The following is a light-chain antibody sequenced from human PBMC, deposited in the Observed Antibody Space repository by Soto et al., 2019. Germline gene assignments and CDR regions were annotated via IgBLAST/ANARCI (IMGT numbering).Light chain of an antibody. Sequence: DVVLTEYPLSLPVTLGQPASISCRSNQRLVHSDGIAYFSWFQQRPGRSPRRLIYKVSNRDSGVPARFSGSGSGTDFALKISRVEAEDVGVYYCMQGTHWPITFGQGTRLEIK. V-gene: IGKV2-30*02. CDR1: QRLVHSDGIAY. J-gene: IGKJ5*01. CDR3: MQGTHWPIT. CDR2: KVS.